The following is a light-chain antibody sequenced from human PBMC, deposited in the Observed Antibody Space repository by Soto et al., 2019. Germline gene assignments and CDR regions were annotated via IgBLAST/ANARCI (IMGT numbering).Light chain of an antibody. CDR1: SSDVGAYKY. CDR3: TSYVGNDIWV. V-gene: IGLV2-8*01. Sequence: QSALTQRPSASGSPGQSVTISCTGTSSDVGAYKYVSWYHQYPAKAPKLMIYEVTKRPSGVPDRFSGSKSGNTASLAVSGLRAEDGAFYYCTSYVGNDIWVFGAGTKLTVL. J-gene: IGLJ3*02. CDR2: EVT.